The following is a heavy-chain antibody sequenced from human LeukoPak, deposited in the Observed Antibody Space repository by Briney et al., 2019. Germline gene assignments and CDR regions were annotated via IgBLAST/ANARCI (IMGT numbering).Heavy chain of an antibody. J-gene: IGHJ4*02. CDR1: GYTFTSYG. CDR3: ARDRGPRTGFMVREAYDY. Sequence: GASVTVSCTASGYTFTSYGISWVRQAPGQGLEWMGWISAYNGNTNYAQKLQGRVTMTTDTSTSTAYMELRSLRSDDTAVYYCARDRGPRTGFMVREAYDYWGQGTLVTVSS. D-gene: IGHD3-10*01. V-gene: IGHV1-18*01. CDR2: ISAYNGNT.